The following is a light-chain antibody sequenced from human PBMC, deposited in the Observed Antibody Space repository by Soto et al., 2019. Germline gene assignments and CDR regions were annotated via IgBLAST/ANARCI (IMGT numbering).Light chain of an antibody. CDR2: EVS. Sequence: QSVLTQPASVSGSPGQSITISCTGTSSDVGSYNLVSWYQQHPGKAPKLMIYEVSKRPSGVSNRFSGSKSGNTASLTISGLQAEDEVDYYCCSYAGSSTPYVFGTGTKVTV. CDR3: CSYAGSSTPYV. CDR1: SSDVGSYNL. V-gene: IGLV2-23*02. J-gene: IGLJ1*01.